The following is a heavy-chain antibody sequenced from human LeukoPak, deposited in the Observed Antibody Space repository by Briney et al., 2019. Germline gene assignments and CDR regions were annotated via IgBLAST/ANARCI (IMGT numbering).Heavy chain of an antibody. Sequence: ASVKVSCKASGGTFSSYAISWVRQAPGQGLEWMGWINIYNGNTNYAQKVQGRVTMTRDTSTSTAYMELRSLRFDDTAVYYCARGPGHIFEYWGQGTLVTVSS. CDR2: INIYNGNT. CDR1: GGTFSSYA. CDR3: ARGPGHIFEY. J-gene: IGHJ4*02. V-gene: IGHV1-18*01.